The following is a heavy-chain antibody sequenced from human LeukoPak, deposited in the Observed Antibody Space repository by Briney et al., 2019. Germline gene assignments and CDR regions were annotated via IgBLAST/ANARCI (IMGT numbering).Heavy chain of an antibody. V-gene: IGHV4-59*08. CDR2: IYYSGST. CDR1: GGSISSYY. Sequence: SETLSLTCTVSGGSISSYYWSWIRQPPGKGLEWIGYIYYSGSTNYNPSLKSRVTISVDTSKNQFSLKLSSVTAADTAVYYCARARFDYWGQGTLVIVSS. J-gene: IGHJ4*02. CDR3: ARARFDY.